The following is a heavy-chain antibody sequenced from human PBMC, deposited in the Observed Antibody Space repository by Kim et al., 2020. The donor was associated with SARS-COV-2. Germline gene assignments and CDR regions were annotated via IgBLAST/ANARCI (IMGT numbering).Heavy chain of an antibody. CDR1: GYTFTSYD. Sequence: ASVKVSCKASGYTFTSYDINWVRQATGQGLEWMGWMNPNSGNTGYAQKFQGRVTMTRNTSISTAYMALSSLRSEDTAVYYCARHPAAAIYYYYYYGMDVWGQGTTVTVSS. D-gene: IGHD6-13*01. J-gene: IGHJ6*02. CDR3: ARHPAAAIYYYYYYGMDV. V-gene: IGHV1-8*01. CDR2: MNPNSGNT.